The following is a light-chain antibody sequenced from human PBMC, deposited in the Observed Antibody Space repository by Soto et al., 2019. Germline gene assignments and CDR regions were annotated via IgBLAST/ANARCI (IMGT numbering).Light chain of an antibody. CDR1: QGISSY. CDR3: QQHNSYPVT. V-gene: IGKV1-9*01. J-gene: IGKJ4*01. CDR2: TAS. Sequence: SPSFLSASVGDRVTITCRASQGISSYLAWYQQKPGKAPNLLIYTASTLQSGVPSRFSGSGSGTEFTLTISSLQPEDFATYYCQQHNSYPVTFGGGTKVEIK.